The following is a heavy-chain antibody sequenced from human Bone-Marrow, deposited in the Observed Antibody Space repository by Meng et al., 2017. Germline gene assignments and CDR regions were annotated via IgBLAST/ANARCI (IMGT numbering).Heavy chain of an antibody. CDR3: ARRAMLWFGELLAPTDY. D-gene: IGHD3-10*01. Sequence: SGAASGFTFSSYWMSWVRQAPGKGLEWVANIKQDGSEKYYVDSVKGRFTISRDNAKNSLYLQMNSLRAEDTAVYYCARRAMLWFGELLAPTDYWGQGTLVTVSS. V-gene: IGHV3-7*01. J-gene: IGHJ4*02. CDR1: GFTFSSYW. CDR2: IKQDGSEK.